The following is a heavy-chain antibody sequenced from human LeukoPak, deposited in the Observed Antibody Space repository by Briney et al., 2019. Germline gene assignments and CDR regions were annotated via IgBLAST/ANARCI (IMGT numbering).Heavy chain of an antibody. CDR2: IYSGGST. CDR3: ARDLNNGSYHWFDP. J-gene: IGHJ5*02. V-gene: IGHV3-66*01. CDR1: GFTVSSNY. Sequence: PGGSLRLSCAVSGFTVSSNYMSWVRQAPGTGLEWASVIYSGGSTDYADSVKGRFTISRDNSKNTLYLQMNSLRAEDTAIYYCARDLNNGSYHWFDPWGQGTLVTVSS. D-gene: IGHD1-26*01.